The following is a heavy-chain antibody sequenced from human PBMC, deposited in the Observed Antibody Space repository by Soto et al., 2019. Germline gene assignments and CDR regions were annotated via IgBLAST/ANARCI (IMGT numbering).Heavy chain of an antibody. V-gene: IGHV4-34*01. CDR2: INHSGST. Sequence: PSETLSLTCAVYGGSFSGYYWSWIRQPPGKGLEWIGEINHSGSTNYNPSLKSRVTISVDTSKNQFSLKLSSVTAADTAVYYCARGQYYYDSSGYWVKGYYYYGMDVWGQGTTVTVSS. D-gene: IGHD3-22*01. J-gene: IGHJ6*02. CDR3: ARGQYYYDSSGYWVKGYYYYGMDV. CDR1: GGSFSGYY.